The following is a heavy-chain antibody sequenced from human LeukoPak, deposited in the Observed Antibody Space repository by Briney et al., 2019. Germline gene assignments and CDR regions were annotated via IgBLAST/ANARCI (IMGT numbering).Heavy chain of an antibody. D-gene: IGHD4-11*01. CDR3: AKGRTVLNDALDV. V-gene: IGHV3-23*01. CDR2: ISGSGGTT. Sequence: PGGSLRLSCAASGFSFSSYAISWVRQAPGQGLEWVSVISGSGGTTFYADPVRGRFTISRDNSKNTLYLEMNSLRVGDTAIYYCAKGRTVLNDALDVWGQGTMVTVSS. CDR1: GFSFSSYA. J-gene: IGHJ3*01.